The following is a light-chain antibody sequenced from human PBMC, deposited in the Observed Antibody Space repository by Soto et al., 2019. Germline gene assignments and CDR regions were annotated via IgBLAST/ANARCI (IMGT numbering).Light chain of an antibody. J-gene: IGKJ1*01. CDR3: QHYNSYSEA. Sequence: DIQMSQSPSTLSGSVGGRVTITCRASQTISSWLAWYQQKSGKAPKLLIYKASTLKSGVPSRFSGSGSGTEFTLTISSLQPDDFATYYCQHYNSYSEAFGQGTMV. V-gene: IGKV1-5*03. CDR1: QTISSW. CDR2: KAS.